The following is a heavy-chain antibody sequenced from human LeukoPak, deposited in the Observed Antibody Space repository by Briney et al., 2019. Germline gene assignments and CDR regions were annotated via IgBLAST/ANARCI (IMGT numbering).Heavy chain of an antibody. CDR2: ISSSSSTT. CDR3: AKVSGWTFDY. J-gene: IGHJ4*02. CDR1: GFTFSSYS. Sequence: PGGSLRLSCAASGFTFSSYSMNWVRQAPGKGLEWVSYISSSSSTTYYADSVKGRFTISRDNSKNTLYLQMNSLRAEDTAVYYCAKVSGWTFDYWGQGTLVTVSS. D-gene: IGHD6-19*01. V-gene: IGHV3-48*01.